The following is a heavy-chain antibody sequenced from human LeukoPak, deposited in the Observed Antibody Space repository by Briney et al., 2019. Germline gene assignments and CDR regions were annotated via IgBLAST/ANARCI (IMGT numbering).Heavy chain of an antibody. Sequence: GGSLRLSCAASGFTFNSYAMSWVRQAPGKGLEWVSAISGSGGSTYYADAVKGRFTISRDSSRNTLFLQMNSLRAEDTAAYFCAKSLGYSYNYPFDYWGQGTLVTVSS. CDR2: ISGSGGST. V-gene: IGHV3-23*01. CDR3: AKSLGYSYNYPFDY. J-gene: IGHJ4*02. CDR1: GFTFNSYA. D-gene: IGHD5-18*01.